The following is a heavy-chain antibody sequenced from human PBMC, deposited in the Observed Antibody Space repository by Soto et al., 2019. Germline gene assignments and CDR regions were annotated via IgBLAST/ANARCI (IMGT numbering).Heavy chain of an antibody. V-gene: IGHV4-31*03. CDR1: GGSISSGGYY. D-gene: IGHD1-26*01. J-gene: IGHJ5*02. CDR3: ARRSLLGFDP. Sequence: LSLTCTVSGGSISSGGYYWSWIRQHPGKGLEWIGYIYYSGSTYYNPSLKSRVTISVDTSKNQFSLKLSSVTAADTAVYYCARRSLLGFDPWGQGTLVTVSS. CDR2: IYYSGST.